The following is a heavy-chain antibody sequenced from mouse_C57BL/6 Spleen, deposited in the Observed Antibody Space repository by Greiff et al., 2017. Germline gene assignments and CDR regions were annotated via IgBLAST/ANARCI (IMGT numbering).Heavy chain of an antibody. Sequence: VQLQQSGAELARPGASVKLSCKASGYTFTSYGISWVKQRTGQGLEWIGEIYPRSGNTYYNEKFKGKATLTAEKSSSTAYMELRSLTSEDSAVYFCAKGSSYAMDYWGQGTSVTVSS. CDR2: IYPRSGNT. J-gene: IGHJ4*01. V-gene: IGHV1-81*01. CDR3: AKGSSYAMDY. CDR1: GYTFTSYG. D-gene: IGHD1-1*01.